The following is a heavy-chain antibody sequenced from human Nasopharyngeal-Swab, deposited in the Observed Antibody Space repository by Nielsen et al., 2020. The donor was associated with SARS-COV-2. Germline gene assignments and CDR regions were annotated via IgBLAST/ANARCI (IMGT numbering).Heavy chain of an antibody. CDR2: ISSSSSYI. CDR1: GFTFSSYS. Sequence: GESLKISCAASGFTFSSYSMNWVRQAPGKGLEWVSSISSSSSYIYYADSVKGRFTISRDNAKNSLYLQMNSLRAEDTAVYYCARDRWYYDFGGPQGYYYYMDVWGKGTTVTVSS. D-gene: IGHD3-3*01. V-gene: IGHV3-21*01. CDR3: ARDRWYYDFGGPQGYYYYMDV. J-gene: IGHJ6*03.